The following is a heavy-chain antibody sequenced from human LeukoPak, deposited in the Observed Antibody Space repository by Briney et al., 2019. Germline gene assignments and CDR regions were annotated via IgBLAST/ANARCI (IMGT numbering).Heavy chain of an antibody. CDR2: IIPILGIA. D-gene: IGHD3-16*02. Sequence: SMKVSCKASGGTFSSYAISWVRQAPGQGLEWMGRIIPILGIANYAQKFQGRVTITADKSTSTAYMELSSLRSEDTAVYYCARPAYVWGSYRSLDYWGQGTLVTVSS. J-gene: IGHJ4*02. CDR1: GGTFSSYA. V-gene: IGHV1-69*04. CDR3: ARPAYVWGSYRSLDY.